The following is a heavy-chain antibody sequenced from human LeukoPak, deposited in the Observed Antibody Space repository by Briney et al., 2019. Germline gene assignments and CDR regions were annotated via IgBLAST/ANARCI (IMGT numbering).Heavy chain of an antibody. CDR1: GGSISSGSYS. J-gene: IGHJ4*02. Sequence: SETLSLTCAVSGGSISSGSYSWSWIRQPPGRGLEWIGYIYPRGSTYYNPSLKSRVILSLDKSANQFSLNLSSVTAADTAVYYCARFSPRAMGNYLDFWGQGTLVTVSS. D-gene: IGHD7-27*01. V-gene: IGHV4-30-2*01. CDR3: ARFSPRAMGNYLDF. CDR2: IYPRGST.